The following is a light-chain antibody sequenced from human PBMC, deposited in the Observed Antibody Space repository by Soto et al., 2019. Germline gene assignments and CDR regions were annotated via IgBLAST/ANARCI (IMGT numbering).Light chain of an antibody. CDR3: HQSYSLRRYT. CDR2: AAS. CDR1: QSISSY. J-gene: IGKJ2*01. V-gene: IGKV1-39*01. Sequence: DIQMTQSPSSLSASVGDRVTITCRASQSISSYLNWYQQKPWKAPKLLIYAASSLQSGVPSRFSGSGSGTDFALPISSLQPEDFATYYCHQSYSLRRYTFGQGTKLEIK.